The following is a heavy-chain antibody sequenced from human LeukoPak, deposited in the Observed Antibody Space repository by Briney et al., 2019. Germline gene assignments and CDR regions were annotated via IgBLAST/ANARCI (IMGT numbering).Heavy chain of an antibody. CDR2: ISPSGTHK. CDR3: ARDWALTE. J-gene: IGHJ4*02. D-gene: IGHD7-27*01. Sequence: PGGSLRLSCAASGFTFSSYWMHWVRQAPGKGLEWVSSISPSGTHKFYGDSVQGRFTISRDNAKNSVFLEMTSLKVEDTAVYYCARDWALTEWGQGTLVTVSS. CDR1: GFTFSSYW. V-gene: IGHV3-21*01.